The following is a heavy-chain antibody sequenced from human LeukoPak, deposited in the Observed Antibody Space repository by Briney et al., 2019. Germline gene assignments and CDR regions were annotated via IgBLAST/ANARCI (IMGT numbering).Heavy chain of an antibody. CDR1: GYSFTSYW. Sequence: GESLKISCKGSGYSFTSYWIGWVRQMPGKGLEWMGIIYPGDSDTRYSPSLRGQVTISADKSISTAYLQWSSLKASDTAMYYCARSHYCSGGSCYGDYWGQGTLVTVSS. V-gene: IGHV5-51*01. CDR2: IYPGDSDT. CDR3: ARSHYCSGGSCYGDY. D-gene: IGHD2-15*01. J-gene: IGHJ4*02.